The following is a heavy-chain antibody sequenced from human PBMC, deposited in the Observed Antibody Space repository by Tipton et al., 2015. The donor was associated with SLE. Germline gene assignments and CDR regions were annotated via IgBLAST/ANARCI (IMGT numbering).Heavy chain of an antibody. J-gene: IGHJ4*02. CDR2: IYSRGSGR. D-gene: IGHD2-15*01. CDR1: GFTFSRYA. V-gene: IGHV3-23*03. CDR3: ARALSGWQTFDY. Sequence: GSLRLSCAASGFTFSRYAMNWVRQAPGKGLEWVSLIYSRGSGRYYADSVKGRFTISRDNSKNTLYLQMNSLRAEDTAVYFCARALSGWQTFDYWGQGTLVTVSS.